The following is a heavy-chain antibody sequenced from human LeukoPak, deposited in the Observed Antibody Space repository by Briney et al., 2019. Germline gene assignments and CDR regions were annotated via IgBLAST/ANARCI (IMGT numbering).Heavy chain of an antibody. CDR1: GGTFSSYA. Sequence: GASVKVSCKASGGTFSSYAISWVRQAPGQGLEWMGRIIPILGIANYAQKFQGRVTITADKSTGTAYMELSSLRSEDTAVYYCARDYGSGVHDYWGQGTLVTVSS. D-gene: IGHD3-10*01. CDR2: IIPILGIA. J-gene: IGHJ4*02. CDR3: ARDYGSGVHDY. V-gene: IGHV1-69*04.